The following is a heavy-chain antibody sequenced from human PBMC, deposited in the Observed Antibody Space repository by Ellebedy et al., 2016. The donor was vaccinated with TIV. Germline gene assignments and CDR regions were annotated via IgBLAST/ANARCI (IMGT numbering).Heavy chain of an antibody. J-gene: IGHJ4*02. Sequence: GESLKISXAASGFTFSTYSMNWVRQARGKGLEWVSYISSGSSTRYYADSVKGRFTISRDNANNSLYMQMNSLRAEDTAVYYCARDPTLTTYRPYYCDYWGQGTLVTVSS. V-gene: IGHV3-48*01. CDR1: GFTFSTYS. CDR2: ISSGSSTR. D-gene: IGHD4-17*01. CDR3: ARDPTLTTYRPYYCDY.